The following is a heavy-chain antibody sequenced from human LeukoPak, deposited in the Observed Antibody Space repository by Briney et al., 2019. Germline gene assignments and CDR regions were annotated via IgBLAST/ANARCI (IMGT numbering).Heavy chain of an antibody. CDR2: IYTSGST. CDR3: AREGGIFGVVIINY. Sequence: PSQTLSLTCTISGGSISSGRYYWSWIRQPAGKGLEWIGRIYTSGSTNYNPSLKSRVTISVDTSKNQFSLKLSSVTAADTAVYYCAREGGIFGVVIINYWGQGTLVTVSS. V-gene: IGHV4-61*02. D-gene: IGHD3-3*01. CDR1: GGSISSGRYY. J-gene: IGHJ4*02.